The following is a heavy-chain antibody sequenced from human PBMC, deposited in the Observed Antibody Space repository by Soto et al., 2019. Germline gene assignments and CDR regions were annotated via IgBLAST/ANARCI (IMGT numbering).Heavy chain of an antibody. D-gene: IGHD2-15*01. CDR3: ARGVYCSGGSCYGVGSLDY. V-gene: IGHV1-8*01. CDR1: GYTFTSYD. J-gene: IGHJ4*02. Sequence: GASVKVSCKASGYTFTSYDINWVRQATGQGLEWMGWMNPNSGNTGYAQKFQGRVTMTRNTSISTAYMELSSLRSEDTAVYYCARGVYCSGGSCYGVGSLDYWGKGTLATVSS. CDR2: MNPNSGNT.